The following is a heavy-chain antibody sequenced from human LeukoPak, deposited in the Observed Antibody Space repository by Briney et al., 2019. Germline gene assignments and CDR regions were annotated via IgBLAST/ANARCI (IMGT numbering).Heavy chain of an antibody. V-gene: IGHV3-64*01. CDR3: ARDSRTAMVRDAFDI. CDR1: GFTFSSCA. CDR2: ISSNGGST. Sequence: PGGSLRLSCAASGFTFSSCAMHWVRQAPGKGLEYVSAISSNGGSTYYANSVKGRFTISRDNSKNTLYLQMGSLRAEDMAVYYCARDSRTAMVRDAFDIWGQGTMVTVSS. D-gene: IGHD5-18*01. J-gene: IGHJ3*02.